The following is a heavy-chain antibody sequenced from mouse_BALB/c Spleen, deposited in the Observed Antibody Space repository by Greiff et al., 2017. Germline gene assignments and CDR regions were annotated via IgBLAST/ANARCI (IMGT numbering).Heavy chain of an antibody. J-gene: IGHJ3*01. Sequence: VQLQQSGTVLARPGASVKMSCKASGYTFTSYWMHWVKQRPGQGLEWIGAIYPGNSDTSYNQKFKGKAKLTAVTSTSTAYMELSSLTNEDSAVYYGNRLGFAWFAYWGQGTLVTVSA. CDR1: GYTFTSYW. V-gene: IGHV1-5*01. CDR2: IYPGNSDT. CDR3: NRLGFAWFAY. D-gene: IGHD4-1*01.